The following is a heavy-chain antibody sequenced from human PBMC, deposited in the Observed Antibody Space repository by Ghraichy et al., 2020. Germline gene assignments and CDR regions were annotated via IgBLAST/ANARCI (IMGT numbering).Heavy chain of an antibody. J-gene: IGHJ6*02. CDR2: ISSSGSTI. Sequence: SLRLSCAASGFTFSSYEMNWVRQAPGKGLEWVSYISSSGSTIYYADSVKGRFTISRDNAKNSLYLQMNSLRAEDTAVYYCARDISKLLGYGMDVWGQGTTVTVSS. CDR3: ARDISKLLGYGMDV. D-gene: IGHD2-21*01. V-gene: IGHV3-48*03. CDR1: GFTFSSYE.